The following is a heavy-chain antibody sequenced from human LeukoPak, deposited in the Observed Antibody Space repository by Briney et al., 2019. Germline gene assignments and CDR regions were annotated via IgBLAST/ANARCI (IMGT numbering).Heavy chain of an antibody. CDR3: AKDHYDRFDY. Sequence: GRSLRLSCAASGFTFDDYAMHWVRQAPGKGLEWVSGISWNSGSIGYADSVKGRFTISRDNAKNSLYLQMNSLRAEDTALYYCAKDHYDRFDYWGQGTLVTVSS. D-gene: IGHD3-22*01. CDR1: GFTFDDYA. J-gene: IGHJ4*02. CDR2: ISWNSGSI. V-gene: IGHV3-9*01.